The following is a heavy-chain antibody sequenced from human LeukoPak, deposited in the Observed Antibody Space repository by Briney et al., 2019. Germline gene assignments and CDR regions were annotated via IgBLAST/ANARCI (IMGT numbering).Heavy chain of an antibody. CDR1: GYTFTTYY. D-gene: IGHD2-2*01. CDR2: INPTGGST. V-gene: IGHV1-46*01. J-gene: IGHJ4*02. Sequence: ASVKVSCKASGYTFTTYYMHWVRQAPGKGLEWMGKINPTGGSTTYAQKFQGRVTMTRDMSTNTVYMELSSLRSEDTAVYYCARVSRYCSSTSCYAYFDYWGQGTLVTVSS. CDR3: ARVSRYCSSTSCYAYFDY.